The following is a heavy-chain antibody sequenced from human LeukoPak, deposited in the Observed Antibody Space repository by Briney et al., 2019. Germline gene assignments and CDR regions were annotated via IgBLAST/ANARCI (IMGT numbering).Heavy chain of an antibody. Sequence: PGGSLRLSCAASGFTFSRYVMIWVRQAPGKGLQWVSTISYDGDNKYYVDSVKGRFTISRDNSKNTLYLQMNSLRPDDTAVYYCARDHTGPLAAAGYGVAGGMDVWGKGTTVTVSS. CDR1: GFTFSRYV. V-gene: IGHV3-30*04. CDR2: ISYDGDNK. J-gene: IGHJ6*03. CDR3: ARDHTGPLAAAGYGVAGGMDV. D-gene: IGHD6-13*01.